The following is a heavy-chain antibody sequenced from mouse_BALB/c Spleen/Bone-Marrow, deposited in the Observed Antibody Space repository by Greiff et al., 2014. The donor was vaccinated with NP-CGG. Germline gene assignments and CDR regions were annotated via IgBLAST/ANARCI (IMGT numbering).Heavy chain of an antibody. Sequence: VKLVESGPGLVAPSQSLSITCTVSGFSLTSYGVHWVRQPPGKGLEWLGVIWAGGSTNYYSALMSRLSISKDNSKSQVFLKMNSLQTDDTAMYYCARVGYRYDGYAMDYWGQGTSVTVSS. V-gene: IGHV2-9*02. J-gene: IGHJ4*01. CDR3: ARVGYRYDGYAMDY. CDR2: IWAGGST. D-gene: IGHD2-14*01. CDR1: GFSLTSYG.